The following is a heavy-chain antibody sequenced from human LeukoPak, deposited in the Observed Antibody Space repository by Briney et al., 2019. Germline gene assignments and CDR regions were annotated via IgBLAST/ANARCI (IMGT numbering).Heavy chain of an antibody. CDR2: ISSSSSYI. CDR1: GFTFSSYS. D-gene: IGHD2-15*01. CDR3: ARGPISVVAALGIFDY. V-gene: IGHV3-21*06. Sequence: GGSLRLSCAASGFTFSSYSMNWVGQAPGKGLELVSSISSSSSYIYYADSVKGRFTFSRDNAKNSLYLQMYSLRAEDTAMYYCARGPISVVAALGIFDYWGQGTLVTVSS. J-gene: IGHJ4*02.